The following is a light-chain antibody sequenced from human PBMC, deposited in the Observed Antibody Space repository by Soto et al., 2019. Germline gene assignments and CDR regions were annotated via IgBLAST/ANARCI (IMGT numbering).Light chain of an antibody. V-gene: IGLV2-8*01. CDR2: GVS. J-gene: IGLJ1*01. CDR3: CSYANTKSYV. Sequence: QSVLTQPPSASGSFGQSVTISCTGTSSDVGGYDYVSWYQQYPGKAPRLMIYGVSKRPSGVPDRFSGSKSGNTASLTVSGLQAEDEADYYCCSYANTKSYVFGTGTKVTVL. CDR1: SSDVGGYDY.